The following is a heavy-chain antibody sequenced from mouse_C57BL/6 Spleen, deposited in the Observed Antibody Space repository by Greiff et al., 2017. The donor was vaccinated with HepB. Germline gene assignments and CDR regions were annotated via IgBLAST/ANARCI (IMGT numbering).Heavy chain of an antibody. J-gene: IGHJ1*03. Sequence: VQLQQSGAELVKPGASVKLSCKASGYTFTEYTIHWVKQRSGQGLEWIGWFYPGSGSIKYNEKFKDKATLTADKSSSTVYMELSRLTSEDSAVYFCARNEDYYYYSGSYWYFDVWGTGTTVTVSS. CDR1: GYTFTEYT. V-gene: IGHV1-62-2*01. CDR2: FYPGSGSI. CDR3: ARNEDYYYYSGSYWYFDV. D-gene: IGHD1-1*02.